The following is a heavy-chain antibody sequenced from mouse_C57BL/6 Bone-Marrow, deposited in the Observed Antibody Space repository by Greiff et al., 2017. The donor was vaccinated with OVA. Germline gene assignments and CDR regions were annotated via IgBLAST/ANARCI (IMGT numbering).Heavy chain of an antibody. CDR1: GYTFTSYW. CDR2: IDPSDSYT. Sequence: QVQLQQPGAELVMPGASVKLSCKASGYTFTSYWMHWVKQRPGQGLEWIGEIDPSDSYTNYNQKFKGKSTLTVDKSSSTAYMQLSSLTSEDSAVYYCARDLGHLSSDYWGQGTTLTVSS. CDR3: ARDLGHLSSDY. J-gene: IGHJ2*01. D-gene: IGHD1-1*01. V-gene: IGHV1-69*01.